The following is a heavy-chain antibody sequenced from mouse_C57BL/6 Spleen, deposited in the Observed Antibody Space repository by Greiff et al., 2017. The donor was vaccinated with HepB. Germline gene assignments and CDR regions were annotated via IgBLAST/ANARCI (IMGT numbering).Heavy chain of an antibody. CDR2: INPNNGGT. J-gene: IGHJ4*01. CDR1: GYTFTDYY. CDR3: ARFGIYYGYEDYYAMDY. V-gene: IGHV1-26*01. D-gene: IGHD2-2*01. Sequence: EVQLQQSGPELVKPGASVKISCKASGYTFTDYYMNWVKQSHGKSLEWIGDINPNNGGTSYNQKFKGKATLTVDKSSSTAYMELRSLTSEDSAVYYCARFGIYYGYEDYYAMDYWGQGTSVTVSS.